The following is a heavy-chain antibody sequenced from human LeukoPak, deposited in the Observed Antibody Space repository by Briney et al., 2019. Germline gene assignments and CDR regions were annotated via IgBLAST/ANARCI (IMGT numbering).Heavy chain of an antibody. CDR2: TSYGESNK. Sequence: GGSLRLSCAASGFTFSGYAMHWVRQAPGTGLEWISVTSYGESNKYYADSVKGRFTISRDNSRNMLYLQMNSLRAEDMAVYYCARTGTDAFDIWGQGTMVTVSS. CDR3: ARTGTDAFDI. D-gene: IGHD3-10*02. J-gene: IGHJ3*02. V-gene: IGHV3-30-3*01. CDR1: GFTFSGYA.